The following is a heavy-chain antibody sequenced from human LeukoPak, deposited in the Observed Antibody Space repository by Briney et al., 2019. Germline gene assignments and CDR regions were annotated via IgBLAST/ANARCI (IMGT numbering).Heavy chain of an antibody. CDR2: IYYSGST. J-gene: IGHJ4*02. V-gene: IGHV4-30-2*03. CDR3: ARLRRVAGTGFDY. D-gene: IGHD6-19*01. Sequence: SQTLSLTCAVSGGSISSGGYSWSWIRQPPGKGLEWIGSIYYSGSTYYNPSLKSRVTISVDTSKNQFSLKLSSVTAADTAVYYCARLRRVAGTGFDYWGQGTLVTVSS. CDR1: GGSISSGGYS.